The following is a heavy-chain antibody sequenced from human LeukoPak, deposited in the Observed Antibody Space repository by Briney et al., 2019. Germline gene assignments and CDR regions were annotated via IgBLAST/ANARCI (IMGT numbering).Heavy chain of an antibody. CDR1: GFTFSSYA. CDR3: AKVRGLIAAGTTPYYFDY. J-gene: IGHJ4*02. Sequence: GGSLRLSCAASGFTFSSYAMSWVRQAPGKGLEWASAISGSGGSTYYADSVKGRFTISRDNSKNTLYLQMNSLRAEDTAVYYCAKVRGLIAAGTTPYYFDYWGQGTLVTVSS. CDR2: ISGSGGST. D-gene: IGHD6-13*01. V-gene: IGHV3-23*01.